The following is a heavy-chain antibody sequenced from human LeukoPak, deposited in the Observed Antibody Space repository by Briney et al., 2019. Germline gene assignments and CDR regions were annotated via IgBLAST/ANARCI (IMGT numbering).Heavy chain of an antibody. Sequence: ASVKVSFKASGGTFSSYAISWVRQAPGQGLEWMGRIIPILGIANYAQKFQGRVTITADKSTSTAYMELSSLRSEDTAVYYCGRSSDYYGMDVWGQGTTVTVSS. CDR2: IIPILGIA. V-gene: IGHV1-69*04. CDR3: GRSSDYYGMDV. D-gene: IGHD3-10*01. J-gene: IGHJ6*02. CDR1: GGTFSSYA.